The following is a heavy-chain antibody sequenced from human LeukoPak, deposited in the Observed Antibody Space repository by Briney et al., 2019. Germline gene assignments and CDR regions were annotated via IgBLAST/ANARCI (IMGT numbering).Heavy chain of an antibody. CDR3: ARYRIAAAGTFGGYYFDY. CDR1: GGSISSYY. CDR2: IYYSGST. V-gene: IGHV4-59*06. J-gene: IGHJ4*02. D-gene: IGHD6-13*01. Sequence: SETLSLTCTVSGGSISSYYWSWIRQHPGKGLEWIGYIYYSGSTYYNPSLKSRVTISVDTSKNQFSLKLSSVTAADTAVYYCARYRIAAAGTFGGYYFDYWGQGTLVTVSS.